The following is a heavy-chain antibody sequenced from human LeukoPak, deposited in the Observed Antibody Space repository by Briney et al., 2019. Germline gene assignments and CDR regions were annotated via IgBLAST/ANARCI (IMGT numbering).Heavy chain of an antibody. J-gene: IGHJ4*02. Sequence: GGSLRLSCAASGFTFSSYSMNWVRQAPGKGLEWVSSMSSSSSDVYYADSGKGRFTISSDNAKNSLYLQMNSLRAAHTPVYYSARGGQWELPSYFDYRGQGTLVTVSS. CDR3: ARGGQWELPSYFDY. D-gene: IGHD1-26*01. CDR2: MSSSSSDV. V-gene: IGHV3-21*01. CDR1: GFTFSSYS.